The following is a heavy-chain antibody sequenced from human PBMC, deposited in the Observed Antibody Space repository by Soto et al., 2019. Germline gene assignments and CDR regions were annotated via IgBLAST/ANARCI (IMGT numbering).Heavy chain of an antibody. V-gene: IGHV3-30-3*01. J-gene: IGHJ4*02. CDR2: ISYDGSNK. CDR3: LRGRYGSQIH. D-gene: IGHD3-10*01. CDR1: GFTFSSYW. Sequence: GGSLRLSCAASGFTFSSYWMHWVRQAPGKGLEWVAVISYDGSNKYYADSVKGRFTISRDNSKNTLYVQMNSLRAEDTATYYCLRGRYGSQIHWGQGTKVTVSS.